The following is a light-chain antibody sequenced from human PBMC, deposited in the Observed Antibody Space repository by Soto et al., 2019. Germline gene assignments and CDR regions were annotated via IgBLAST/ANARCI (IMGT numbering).Light chain of an antibody. J-gene: IGKJ4*01. CDR3: QQYNSWPLT. CDR1: QNISRS. Sequence: EIVMTQSPVTLSVSPGERATLSCRASQNISRSLAWYQQKPGQGPSLLIYGTSTRAGGVPARISGSGSGTEFTLTISSLQSEDFAVYYCQQYNSWPLTFGGGTKVDIK. CDR2: GTS. V-gene: IGKV3-15*01.